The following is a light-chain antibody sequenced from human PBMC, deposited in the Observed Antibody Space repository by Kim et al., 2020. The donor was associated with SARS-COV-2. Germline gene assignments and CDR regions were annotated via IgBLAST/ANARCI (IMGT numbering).Light chain of an antibody. J-gene: IGLJ3*02. CDR1: SGSMASNY. V-gene: IGLV6-57*02. CDR2: EDN. Sequence: GKTVTVSCTGSSGSMASNYVQWYQQRPGSAPTTVIYEDNQRPSGVPDRFSGSIDSSSNSASLTISGLKTEDEADYYCQSYDSSNPVFGGGTQLTVL. CDR3: QSYDSSNPV.